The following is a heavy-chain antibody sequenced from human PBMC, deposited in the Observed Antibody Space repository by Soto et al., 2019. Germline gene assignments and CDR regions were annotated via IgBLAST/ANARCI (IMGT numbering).Heavy chain of an antibody. Sequence: SVKVSCKASGGTFSSYTISWVRQAPGQGLEWMGRIIPILGIANYAQKFQGRVTITADKSTSTAYMELSSLRSEDTAVYYCARDDPLLAARGGLGPTSYFDYWGQGTLVTVSS. D-gene: IGHD6-6*01. CDR1: GGTFSSYT. CDR3: ARDDPLLAARGGLGPTSYFDY. V-gene: IGHV1-69*04. CDR2: IIPILGIA. J-gene: IGHJ4*02.